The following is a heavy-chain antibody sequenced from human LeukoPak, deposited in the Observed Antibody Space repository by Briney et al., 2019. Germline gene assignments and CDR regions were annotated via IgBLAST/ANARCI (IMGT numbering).Heavy chain of an antibody. Sequence: ASVKVSCKASGGTFSSYAISWVRQAPGQGLEWMGGIIPIFGTANYAQKFQGRVTITADESTSTAYMELSSLRSEDTAVYYCARDPVGATPLWGQGTLVTVSS. V-gene: IGHV1-69*13. CDR3: ARDPVGATPL. D-gene: IGHD1-26*01. CDR1: GGTFSSYA. J-gene: IGHJ4*02. CDR2: IIPIFGTA.